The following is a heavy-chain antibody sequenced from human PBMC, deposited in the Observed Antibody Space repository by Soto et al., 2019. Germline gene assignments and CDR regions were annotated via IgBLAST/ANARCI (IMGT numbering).Heavy chain of an antibody. Sequence: QVQPVQSGAVVKKPGASVKVSCKASGYTFTSYGIGWVRQAPGQGLEWMGWINTNNGNTNSAQRLQGRVTMTADTSTRTGYMELRSLRSDDTAIYYCARDLLGSFDVWGQGTMVTISS. J-gene: IGHJ3*01. CDR2: INTNNGNT. CDR3: ARDLLGSFDV. V-gene: IGHV1-18*01. D-gene: IGHD2-15*01. CDR1: GYTFTSYG.